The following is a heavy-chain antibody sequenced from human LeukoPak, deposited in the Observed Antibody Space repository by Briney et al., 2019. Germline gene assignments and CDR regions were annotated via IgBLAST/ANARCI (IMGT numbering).Heavy chain of an antibody. CDR3: ARASLWYNWNGGVDY. CDR1: GFTFSGYW. D-gene: IGHD1-1*01. V-gene: IGHV3-7*01. J-gene: IGHJ4*02. CDR2: IKQDGSEK. Sequence: PGGSLRLSCAASGFTFSGYWMSWVRQAPGKGLEWVANIKQDGSEKYYADSVKGRFTISRDNSKNTLYLQMNSLRAEDTAVYYCARASLWYNWNGGVDYWGQGTLVTVSS.